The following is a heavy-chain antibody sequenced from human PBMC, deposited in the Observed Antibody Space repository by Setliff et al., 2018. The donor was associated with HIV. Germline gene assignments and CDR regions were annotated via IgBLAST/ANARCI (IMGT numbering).Heavy chain of an antibody. Sequence: PSETLSLTCSVSGDSISTGSNYWTWIRQPAGKGLEWIGHIYTRGSTNNRPSLRSRVSISFDTSRNQVSLRLNSVTAADAAVYYCARAPSHYDVFTGSYVPYHLDHWGQGKLVTVSS. CDR2: IYTRGST. CDR3: ARAPSHYDVFTGSYVPYHLDH. J-gene: IGHJ4*02. CDR1: GDSISTGSNY. D-gene: IGHD3-9*01. V-gene: IGHV4-61*09.